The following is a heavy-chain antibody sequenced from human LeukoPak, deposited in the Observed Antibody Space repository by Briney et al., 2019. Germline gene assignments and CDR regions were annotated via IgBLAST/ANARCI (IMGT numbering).Heavy chain of an antibody. CDR3: AKDEDVNSSRRGLWLSRFGSNNLFQH. V-gene: IGHV3-9*01. J-gene: IGHJ1*01. Sequence: GRSLRLSCAASGFTFDDYAMHWVRHAPGKGLEWVSGISWNSGSIGYADSVKGRFTISRDNAKNSLYLQMSSLRAEDTALYYCAKDEDVNSSRRGLWLSRFGSNNLFQHWGQGTLVTVSS. CDR2: ISWNSGSI. CDR1: GFTFDDYA. D-gene: IGHD6-19*01.